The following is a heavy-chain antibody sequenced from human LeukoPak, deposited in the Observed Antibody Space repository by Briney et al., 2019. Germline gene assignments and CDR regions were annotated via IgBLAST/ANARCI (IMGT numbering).Heavy chain of an antibody. Sequence: GGSLRLSCAASGFTFTSYYMHWVRQAPGQGLEWMGIINPSGGSTSYAQKFQGRVTMTRDMSTSTVYMELSSLRSEDTAVYYCARVLGGSGDFRSYYYYYMDVWGKGTTVTVSS. D-gene: IGHD2-15*01. V-gene: IGHV1-46*01. CDR2: INPSGGST. CDR1: GFTFTSYY. J-gene: IGHJ6*03. CDR3: ARVLGGSGDFRSYYYYYMDV.